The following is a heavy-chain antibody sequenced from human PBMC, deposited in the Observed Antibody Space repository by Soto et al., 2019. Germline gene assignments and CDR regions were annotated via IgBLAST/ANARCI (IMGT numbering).Heavy chain of an antibody. Sequence: WSRQPPGKGLEWIGYIYHSGSTYYNPSLKSRVTISVDTSKNQFSLKLSSVTAAETAVYYCARERPDGARLDPWGQGTLVTVSS. J-gene: IGHJ5*02. V-gene: IGHV4-30-4*01. CDR3: ARERPDGARLDP. D-gene: IGHD6-6*01. CDR2: IYHSGST.